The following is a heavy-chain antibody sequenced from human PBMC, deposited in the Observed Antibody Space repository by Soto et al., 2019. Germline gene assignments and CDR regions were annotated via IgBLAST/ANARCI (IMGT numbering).Heavy chain of an antibody. CDR3: AREGLVLVPTTVNSDYYYYAMDV. V-gene: IGHV1-69*13. CDR2: FIPRSATS. D-gene: IGHD2-2*01. CDR1: GGTFSSYA. J-gene: IGHJ6*02. Sequence: SVKVSCKASGGTFSSYAISWVRQALGQGLEWMGGFIPRSATSNYAQKFQGRVTITADESTSTAYMELSSLRSEDTAVYYCAREGLVLVPTTVNSDYYYYAMDVWGQGTTVTVSS.